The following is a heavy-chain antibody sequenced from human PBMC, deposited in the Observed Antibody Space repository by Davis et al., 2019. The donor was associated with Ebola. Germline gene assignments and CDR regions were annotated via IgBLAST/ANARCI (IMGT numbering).Heavy chain of an antibody. CDR2: ISSNGGST. CDR1: GFTFSSYA. CDR3: ARDPRSGSYYLYYYYGMDV. V-gene: IGHV3-64*01. D-gene: IGHD1-26*01. Sequence: GESLKISCAASGFTFSSYAMSWVRQAPGKGLEWVSAISSNGGSTYYANSVKGRFTISRDNSKNTLYLQMGSLRAEDMAVYYCARDPRSGSYYLYYYYGMDVWGQGTTVTVSS. J-gene: IGHJ6*02.